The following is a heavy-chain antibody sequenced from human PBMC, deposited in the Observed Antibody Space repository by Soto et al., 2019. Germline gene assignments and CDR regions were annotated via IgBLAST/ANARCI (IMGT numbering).Heavy chain of an antibody. Sequence: PSETLTLTCVASGESVSSHTYYWSRIRQPPGKGLEWIGYIYSRGSISYSASLKSRVTISLDTSKNQFSLMLKSVTAADTVTYFCARVDLALSENFDLWGRGTLVTVSS. J-gene: IGHJ2*01. CDR2: IYSRGSI. CDR3: ARVDLALSENFDL. CDR1: GESVSSHTYY. V-gene: IGHV4-61*01.